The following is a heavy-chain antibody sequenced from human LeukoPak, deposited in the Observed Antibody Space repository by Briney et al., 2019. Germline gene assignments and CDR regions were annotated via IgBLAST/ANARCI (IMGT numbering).Heavy chain of an antibody. CDR1: GGSIRSSYYY. CDR3: ARGPKYYDFWSGYFSPHFDY. CDR2: IYDSGST. V-gene: IGHV4-39*01. J-gene: IGHJ4*02. Sequence: PSETLSLTCTVSGGSIRSSYYYWGWIRQPPGKGLEWIGSIYDSGSTYYNPSLKSRVTISVDTSKNQFSLKLNSVTAADTAVYYCARGPKYYDFWSGYFSPHFDYWGQGTLVTVSS. D-gene: IGHD3-3*01.